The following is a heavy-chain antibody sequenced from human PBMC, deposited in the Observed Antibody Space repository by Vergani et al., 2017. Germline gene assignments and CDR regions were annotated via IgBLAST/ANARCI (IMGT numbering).Heavy chain of an antibody. Sequence: VQLVQSGAEVRKPGASVTVSCTASGYTFIDYYMHWVRQAPGRGPEWMGWINPNSGGTNYAQKFQGRATLTTDTSISTAYMELRSLRPDDTAVYYCARDFAGECNSDRCYTGGLWGQGLLVSVSS. D-gene: IGHD2/OR15-2a*01. CDR1: GYTFIDYY. J-gene: IGHJ4*02. CDR3: ARDFAGECNSDRCYTGGL. CDR2: INPNSGGT. V-gene: IGHV1-2*02.